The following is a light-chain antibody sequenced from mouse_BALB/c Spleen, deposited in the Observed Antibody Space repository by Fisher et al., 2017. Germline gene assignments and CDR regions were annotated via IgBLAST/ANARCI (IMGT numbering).Light chain of an antibody. CDR2: STS. Sequence: IVLTQSTAIMSASPGEKVTMTCSARSSVSSSYLHWYQQKPGSSPKLWIYSTSNLASGVPSRFSGSGSGTSYSLTISSMEAEDAASYFCHQWSSYPLTFGAGTKLELK. CDR1: SSVSSSY. CDR3: HQWSSYPLT. J-gene: IGKJ5*01. V-gene: IGKV4-79*01.